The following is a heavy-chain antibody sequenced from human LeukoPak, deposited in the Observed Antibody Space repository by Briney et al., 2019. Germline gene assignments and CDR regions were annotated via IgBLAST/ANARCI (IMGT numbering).Heavy chain of an antibody. Sequence: PGGSLRLSRAASGFTFRNHAMHWVRQTPGKGLVWVSRISSNGGSTYYADSVKGRFTISRDNSKNPLYLQTNNLRAEDTAMYYCARDQRVTGRTDIDYWGPGTLVIVSP. CDR2: ISSNGGST. V-gene: IGHV3-74*01. CDR3: ARDQRVTGRTDIDY. CDR1: GFTFRNHA. D-gene: IGHD4-11*01. J-gene: IGHJ4*02.